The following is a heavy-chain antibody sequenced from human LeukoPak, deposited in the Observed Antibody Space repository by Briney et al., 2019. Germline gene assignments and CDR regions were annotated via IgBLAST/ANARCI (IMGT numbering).Heavy chain of an antibody. D-gene: IGHD6-6*01. CDR1: GFTVSSNY. V-gene: IGHV3-66*01. J-gene: IGHJ3*02. CDR2: IYSGGST. Sequence: AGGSLRLSCAASGFTVSSNYTSWVRQAPGKGLEWVSVIYSGGSTYYADSVKGRFTISRDNSKNTLYLQMNSLRAEDTAVYYCAREREQLVTLSAFDIWGQGTMVTVSS. CDR3: AREREQLVTLSAFDI.